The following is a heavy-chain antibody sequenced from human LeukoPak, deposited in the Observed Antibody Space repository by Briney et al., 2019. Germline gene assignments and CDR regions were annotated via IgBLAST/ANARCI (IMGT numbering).Heavy chain of an antibody. D-gene: IGHD3-9*01. CDR1: GGSISSSNW. CDR2: IYHSGST. Sequence: SETLSLTCAVSGGSISSSNWWSWVRQPPGKGLEWIGEIYHSGSTNYNPPLKSRVTISVDKSKNQFSLKLSSVTAADTAVYYCARVVRAPMNVLRYFDWLSPIGAFDIWGQGTMVTVSS. CDR3: ARVVRAPMNVLRYFDWLSPIGAFDI. J-gene: IGHJ3*02. V-gene: IGHV4-4*02.